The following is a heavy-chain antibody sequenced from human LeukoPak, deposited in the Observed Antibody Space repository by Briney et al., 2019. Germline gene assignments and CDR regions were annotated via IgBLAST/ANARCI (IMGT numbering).Heavy chain of an antibody. CDR1: GGSFSGDF. D-gene: IGHD6-6*01. Sequence: PSETLSLTCAVYGGSFSGDFWSWIRQSPGKGLEWIGEIKHDGSTTYNPSLKSRVTISVDTSKNQFSLKLSSVTAADTAVYYCARVIAARPHYYYYYYMDVWGKGTTVTVSS. V-gene: IGHV4-34*01. CDR2: IKHDGST. CDR3: ARVIAARPHYYYYYYMDV. J-gene: IGHJ6*03.